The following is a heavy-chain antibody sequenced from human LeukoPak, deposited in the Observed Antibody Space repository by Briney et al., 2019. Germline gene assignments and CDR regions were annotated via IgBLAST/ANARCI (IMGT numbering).Heavy chain of an antibody. CDR1: GDSISRFY. CDR2: ISYSGTT. J-gene: IGHJ3*02. Sequence: SETLSLTCAVSGDSISRFYWSWIRQPPGKGLGWIGYISYSGTTDYNPSLKSRVTISSDTSKNHFSLKLSSVTAADTAIYYCARVGITDSFDIWGQGSMVTVSS. CDR3: ARVGITDSFDI. D-gene: IGHD3-10*01. V-gene: IGHV4-59*01.